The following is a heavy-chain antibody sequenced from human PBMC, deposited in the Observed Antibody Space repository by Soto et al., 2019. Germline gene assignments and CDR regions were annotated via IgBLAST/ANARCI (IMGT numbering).Heavy chain of an antibody. CDR3: ARDPSRIAAAGTSPPSFDY. D-gene: IGHD6-13*01. V-gene: IGHV1-69*13. J-gene: IGHJ4*02. CDR2: IIPIFGTA. CDR1: GGTFSSYA. Sequence: SVKVSCKASGGTFSSYAISWVRQAPGQGLEWMGGIIPIFGTANYAQKFQGRVTITADESTSTAYMELSSLRSEDTAVYYCARDPSRIAAAGTSPPSFDYWGQGTLVTVSS.